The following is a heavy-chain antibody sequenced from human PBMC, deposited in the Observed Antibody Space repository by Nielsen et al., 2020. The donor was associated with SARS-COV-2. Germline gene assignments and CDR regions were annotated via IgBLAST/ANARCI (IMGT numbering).Heavy chain of an antibody. CDR3: AREEMDTAMVKRGVLPVRGGFVDY. J-gene: IGHJ4*02. D-gene: IGHD5-18*01. Sequence: ASVKVSCKASGYSFTSYAMHWVWQAPGQRLEWMGWINVGNGNTKYSQKFQGRVTITRDTSASTAYMELSSLRSEDTAVYYCAREEMDTAMVKRGVLPVRGGFVDYWGQGTLVTVSS. V-gene: IGHV1-3*01. CDR2: INVGNGNT. CDR1: GYSFTSYA.